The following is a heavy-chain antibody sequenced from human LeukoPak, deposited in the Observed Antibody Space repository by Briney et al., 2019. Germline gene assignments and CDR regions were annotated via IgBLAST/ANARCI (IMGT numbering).Heavy chain of an antibody. CDR2: IYTSGST. CDR1: GGSISSYY. D-gene: IGHD4-17*01. V-gene: IGHV4-4*07. Sequence: SETLSLTCTVSGGSISSYYWSWIRQPAGKGLEWIGRIYTSGSTNYNPSLESRVTMSVDTSKNQFSLKLSSVTAADTAVYYCARHPRYDYCDYRGPRYYFDYWGQGTLVTVSS. CDR3: ARHPRYDYCDYRGPRYYFDY. J-gene: IGHJ4*02.